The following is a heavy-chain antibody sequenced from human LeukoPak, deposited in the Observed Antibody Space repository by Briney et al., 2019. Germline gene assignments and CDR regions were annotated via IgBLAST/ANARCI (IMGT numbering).Heavy chain of an antibody. J-gene: IGHJ3*01. CDR2: ILNDGSRK. V-gene: IGHV3-30*03. Sequence: GGSLRLSCAVSGFTLSSYGMHWVRQAPGKGLEWVAVILNDGSRKYYADSVKGRFTISRDNSKNMLYLQMNSLRAEDTAVYYCARDPNWGYAFDLWGQGTMVTVSS. D-gene: IGHD7-27*01. CDR1: GFTLSSYG. CDR3: ARDPNWGYAFDL.